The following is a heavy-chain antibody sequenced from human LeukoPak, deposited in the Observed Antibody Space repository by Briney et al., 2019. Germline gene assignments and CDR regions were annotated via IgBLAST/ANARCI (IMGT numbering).Heavy chain of an antibody. J-gene: IGHJ4*02. Sequence: SETPSLTCGVSGGSISNTSWWSWVRQPPGQGLEWIGEISLSGLTNYNPSLKSRVTVSLDKSKNHLSLNLTSVTAADTAVYYCSRENGAFSPFGYWGQGTLVTVPS. CDR2: ISLSGLT. CDR1: GGSISNTSW. CDR3: SRENGAFSPFGY. V-gene: IGHV4-4*02. D-gene: IGHD2-8*01.